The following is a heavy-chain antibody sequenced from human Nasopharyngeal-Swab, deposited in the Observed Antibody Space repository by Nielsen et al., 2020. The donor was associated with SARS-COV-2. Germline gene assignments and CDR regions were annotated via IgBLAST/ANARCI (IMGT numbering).Heavy chain of an antibody. CDR2: ISYDGSKR. CDR3: AKDHFYDSGRYDRLYFDF. J-gene: IGHJ4*02. V-gene: IGHV3-30*18. CDR1: GFTLSDYA. Sequence: GESLKISCAAFGFTLSDYAMHWVRQAPGKGLEWVALISYDGSKRYFADSMKGRFTISKDNIKNMLYLQMDSLRDDDTAVYYCAKDHFYDSGRYDRLYFDFWGQGTLVTVSS. D-gene: IGHD3-10*01.